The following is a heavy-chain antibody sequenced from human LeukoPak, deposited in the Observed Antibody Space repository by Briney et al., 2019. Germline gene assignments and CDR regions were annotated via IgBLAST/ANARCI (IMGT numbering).Heavy chain of an antibody. CDR2: INHSGST. J-gene: IGHJ3*02. Sequence: SETLSLTCAVYGGSFSGYYWSWIRQPPGKGLEWIREINHSGSTNYNPSLKSRVTISVDTSKNQFSLKLSSVTAADTAVYYCARGYYYDSSGLRNDAFDIWGQGTMVTVSS. V-gene: IGHV4-34*01. CDR3: ARGYYYDSSGLRNDAFDI. D-gene: IGHD3-22*01. CDR1: GGSFSGYY.